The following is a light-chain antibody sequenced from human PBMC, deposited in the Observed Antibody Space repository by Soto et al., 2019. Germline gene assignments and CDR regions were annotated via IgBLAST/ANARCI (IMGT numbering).Light chain of an antibody. CDR3: HQYGTSPAHS. V-gene: IGKV3-20*01. CDR2: AAS. Sequence: EIVLTQSPGTLSLSPGERATLSCRASQSVSSNYLAWYQQEPGQAPRLLIYAASSRSTGIPDRFSGSGSGTDFTLTISRLEPEDFAVYYCHQYGTSPAHSFGQGTKLEVK. J-gene: IGKJ2*03. CDR1: QSVSSNY.